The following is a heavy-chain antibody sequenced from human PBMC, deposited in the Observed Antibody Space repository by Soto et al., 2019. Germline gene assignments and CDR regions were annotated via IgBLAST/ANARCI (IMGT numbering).Heavy chain of an antibody. CDR2: INHSGST. Sequence: SETLSLTCAVYGGSFSGYYWSWIRQPPGKGLERIGEINHSGSTNYNPSLKSRVTISVDTSKSQFSLKLSSVTAADTAVYYCARAQDTATAYYFDYWGRGTLVTVSS. J-gene: IGHJ4*02. D-gene: IGHD5-18*01. CDR1: GGSFSGYY. V-gene: IGHV4-34*01. CDR3: ARAQDTATAYYFDY.